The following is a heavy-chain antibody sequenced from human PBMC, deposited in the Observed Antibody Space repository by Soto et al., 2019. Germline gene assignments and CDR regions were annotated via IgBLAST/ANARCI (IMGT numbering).Heavy chain of an antibody. CDR2: IHYSGST. CDR1: GGSINSYY. Sequence: SETLSLTCTVSGGSINSYYWGWIRQPPGKGLEWIGYIHYSGSTNYNPSLKSRVTISIDTPKNQFSLKVNSMTAADTAVYYCARGGLAARKGRWFDPWGQGTLVTVSS. J-gene: IGHJ5*02. CDR3: ARGGLAARKGRWFDP. V-gene: IGHV4-59*01. D-gene: IGHD6-6*01.